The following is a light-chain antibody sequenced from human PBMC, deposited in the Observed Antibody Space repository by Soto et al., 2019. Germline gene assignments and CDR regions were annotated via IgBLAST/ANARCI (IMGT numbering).Light chain of an antibody. CDR3: QHYNNWPRT. Sequence: EIVMTQSPATLSVSPGERATLSCRASQSVSSNLAWYQQKPGQAPRLLIYGASTTATGIPARFSGSGSGTEFTLTISSLHSEDFAVYYCQHYNNWPRTFGQGTKVEIK. V-gene: IGKV3-15*01. J-gene: IGKJ1*01. CDR2: GAS. CDR1: QSVSSN.